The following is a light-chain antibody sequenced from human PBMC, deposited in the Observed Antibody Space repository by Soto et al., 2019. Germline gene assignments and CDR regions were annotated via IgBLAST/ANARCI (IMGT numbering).Light chain of an antibody. Sequence: QSALTQPASVSGSPGQSITISCTGTSSDVGTYNLVSWYQQHPGKAPKLLISEVDKRPSGVSNRFSGSKSGNRASLTISGLQAEDEADYYCCSYASTITWVFGGGTKLTVX. CDR1: SSDVGTYNL. J-gene: IGLJ3*02. CDR3: CSYASTITWV. V-gene: IGLV2-23*02. CDR2: EVD.